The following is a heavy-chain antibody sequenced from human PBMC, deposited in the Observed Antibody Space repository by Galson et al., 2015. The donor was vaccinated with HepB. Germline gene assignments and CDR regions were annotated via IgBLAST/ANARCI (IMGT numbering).Heavy chain of an antibody. Sequence: SVKVSCKASGGTFSSYAISWVRQAPGQGLEWMGGTIPIFGTANYAQKFQGRVTITADESTSTAYMELSSLRSEDTAVYYCASGLDYYYYYMDVWGKGTTVTVSS. CDR2: TIPIFGTA. CDR1: GGTFSSYA. CDR3: ASGLDYYYYYMDV. V-gene: IGHV1-69*13. J-gene: IGHJ6*03. D-gene: IGHD3/OR15-3a*01.